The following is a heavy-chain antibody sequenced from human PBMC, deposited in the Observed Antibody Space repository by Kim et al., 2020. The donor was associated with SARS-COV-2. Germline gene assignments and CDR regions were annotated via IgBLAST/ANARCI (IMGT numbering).Heavy chain of an antibody. Sequence: GGSLRLSCAASGYTFSSYSMNWVRQAPGKGLEWVSSISSSSSYIYYADSVKGRFTISRDNAKNSLYLQMNSLRAEDTAVYYCTSGGIVATIFFDYWGQGTLVTVSS. D-gene: IGHD5-12*01. CDR3: TSGGIVATIFFDY. CDR2: ISSSSSYI. J-gene: IGHJ4*02. V-gene: IGHV3-21*01. CDR1: GYTFSSYS.